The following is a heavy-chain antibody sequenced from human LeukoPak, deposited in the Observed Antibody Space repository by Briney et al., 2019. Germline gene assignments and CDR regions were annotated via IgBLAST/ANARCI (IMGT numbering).Heavy chain of an antibody. V-gene: IGHV1-46*01. CDR1: GYTFTIYY. Sequence: ASVTVSFKASGYTFTIYYMLWVRQAPGQGLEWMGMVTPRSGSTTYAQKFQGRVTITRDTSTNTVYMELSSLRSEDTAVYYCARVYGSTWGYFDYWGQGTLVTVSS. D-gene: IGHD6-13*01. J-gene: IGHJ4*02. CDR2: VTPRSGST. CDR3: ARVYGSTWGYFDY.